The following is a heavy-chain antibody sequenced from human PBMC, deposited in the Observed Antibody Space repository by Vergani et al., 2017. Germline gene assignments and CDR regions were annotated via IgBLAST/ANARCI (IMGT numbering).Heavy chain of an antibody. CDR2: IYYNGST. D-gene: IGHD6-13*01. CDR3: ARVPGYSSSWYDY. J-gene: IGHJ4*02. CDR1: GGSISSGDYY. V-gene: IGHV4-30-4*08. Sequence: QVPLQESGPGLVKPSQTLSLTCTVPGGSISSGDYYWSWIRQPPGKGLEWIGYIYYNGSTYYNPSLKSRVTLSVDTSKNQFSLKLSSVTAADTAVYYCARVPGYSSSWYDYWGQGTLVTVSS.